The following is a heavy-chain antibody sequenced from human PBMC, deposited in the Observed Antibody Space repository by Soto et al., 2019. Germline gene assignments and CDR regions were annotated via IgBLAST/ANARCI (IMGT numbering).Heavy chain of an antibody. V-gene: IGHV4-39*01. D-gene: IGHD3-9*01. CDR2: IYYSGST. CDR3: ARHALYDAFLTGYSQPLFDY. CDR1: GGSVTSNNYY. Sequence: QLQLQESGPGLVKPSETLSLTCTVSGGSVTSNNYYWGWIRQPPGKGLEWIGSIYYSGSTYYNPSLRSRVTMSVDTSKNQFSLKLTSVTAADTAVYYCARHALYDAFLTGYSQPLFDYWGQGTLVTVSS. J-gene: IGHJ4*02.